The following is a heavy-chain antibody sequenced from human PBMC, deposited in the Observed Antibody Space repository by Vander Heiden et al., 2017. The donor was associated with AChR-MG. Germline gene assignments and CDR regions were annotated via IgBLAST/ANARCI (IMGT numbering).Heavy chain of an antibody. J-gene: IGHJ4*02. CDR2: ISSSSSYI. CDR3: ASQIVVVPAATNSADY. CDR1: GFTFSSYS. V-gene: IGHV3-21*01. D-gene: IGHD2-2*01. Sequence: EVQLVESGGGLVKPGGSLRLSCAASGFTFSSYSMNWVRQAPGKGLEWVSSISSSSSYIYYADSVKGRFTISRDNAKNSLYLQMNSLRAEDTAVYYCASQIVVVPAATNSADYWGQGTLVTVSS.